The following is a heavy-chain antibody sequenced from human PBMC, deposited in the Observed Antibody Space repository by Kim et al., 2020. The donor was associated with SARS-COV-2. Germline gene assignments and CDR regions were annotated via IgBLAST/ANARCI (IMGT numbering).Heavy chain of an antibody. CDR1: GFTFSDPY. CDR2: IRNRANSYTT. Sequence: GGSLRLSCAASGFTFSDPYMDWVRQAPGKGLEWVGRIRNRANSYTTEYAASVKGRFTISRDDSKNSLYLQMNSLKTEDTAVYYCTRAPSYYDSSPDYWGQGTLVTVS. D-gene: IGHD3-22*01. J-gene: IGHJ4*02. V-gene: IGHV3-72*01. CDR3: TRAPSYYDSSPDY.